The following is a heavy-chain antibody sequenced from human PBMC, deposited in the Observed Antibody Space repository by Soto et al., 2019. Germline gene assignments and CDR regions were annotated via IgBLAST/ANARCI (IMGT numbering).Heavy chain of an antibody. CDR2: IYSGGST. CDR3: ELGPSNIVLVRDYYYGMDV. D-gene: IGHD2-2*01. J-gene: IGHJ6*02. CDR1: GFTVSSNY. Sequence: GGSLRLSCAASGFTVSSNYMSWVRQAPGKGLEWVSVIYSGGSTYYADSVKGRFTISRDNSKNTLYLQMNSLRAEDTAVYYCELGPSNIVLVRDYYYGMDVWGQGTTVTVSS. V-gene: IGHV3-66*01.